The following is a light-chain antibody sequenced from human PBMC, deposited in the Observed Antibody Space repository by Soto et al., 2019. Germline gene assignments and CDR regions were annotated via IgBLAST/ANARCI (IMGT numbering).Light chain of an antibody. CDR1: SSNIGAVFD. J-gene: IGLJ2*01. Sequence: QPVLTQPPSVSGAPGQRVTISCIGSSSNIGAVFDVHWYQQVPGTAPKLLIYENTKRPSGVPDRFSGSKSGTSASLAITGLQAEDEADYYCQSYDSGLSGWLFGGGTQLTVL. CDR2: ENT. CDR3: QSYDSGLSGWL. V-gene: IGLV1-40*01.